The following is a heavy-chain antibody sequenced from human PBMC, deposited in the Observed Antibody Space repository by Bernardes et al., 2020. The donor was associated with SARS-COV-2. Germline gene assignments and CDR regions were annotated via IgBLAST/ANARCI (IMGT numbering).Heavy chain of an antibody. Sequence: GGSLRLSCAASGFTFSDYWMHWFRQAPGKGLEWVSRINTDGSTTNYADSVTGRFTISRDNAKNTVYLQMNSLRVEDTAVYYCARAGDYRFAYWGQGNLVTVSS. CDR2: INTDGSTT. J-gene: IGHJ4*02. D-gene: IGHD4-17*01. V-gene: IGHV3-74*01. CDR3: ARAGDYRFAY. CDR1: GFTFSDYW.